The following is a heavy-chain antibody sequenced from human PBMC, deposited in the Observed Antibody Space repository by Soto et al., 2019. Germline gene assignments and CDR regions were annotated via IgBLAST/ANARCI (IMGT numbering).Heavy chain of an antibody. CDR3: ARDGDSSSPTRTFYYYYYGMDV. Sequence: ASVKVSCKASVRTFSSYAISWVRQAPGRGLEWMGWISAYNGNTNYAQKLQGRVTMTTDTSTSTAYMELRSLRSDDTAVYYCARDGDSSSPTRTFYYYYYGMDVWGQGTTVTVSS. J-gene: IGHJ6*02. CDR2: ISAYNGNT. V-gene: IGHV1-18*01. D-gene: IGHD6-6*01. CDR1: VRTFSSYA.